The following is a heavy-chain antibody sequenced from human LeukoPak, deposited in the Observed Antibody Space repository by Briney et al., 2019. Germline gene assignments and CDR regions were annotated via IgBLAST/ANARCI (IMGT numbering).Heavy chain of an antibody. CDR1: GFTFSSYA. CDR3: ARDHGVKAYYGPGSYYTLGAYYFDY. V-gene: IGHV3-23*01. J-gene: IGHJ4*02. CDR2: ISGSGGST. Sequence: GGSLRLSCAASGFTFSSYAMSWVRQAPGKGLEWVSAISGSGGSTYYADSVKGRFTISRDNSKNTLYLQMNSLRAEDTAVYYCARDHGVKAYYGPGSYYTLGAYYFDYWGQGTLVTVSS. D-gene: IGHD3-10*01.